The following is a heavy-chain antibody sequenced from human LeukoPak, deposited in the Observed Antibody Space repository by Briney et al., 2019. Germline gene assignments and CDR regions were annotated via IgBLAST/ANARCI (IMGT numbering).Heavy chain of an antibody. Sequence: SETLSLTCTVSGGSISSSSYYWGWIRQPPGKGREWIGSIYYSGSTYYNPSLKSRVTISVDTSKNQFSLKLSSVTAADTAVYYCARLYSSSWIDYWGQGTLVTVSS. V-gene: IGHV4-39*01. D-gene: IGHD6-13*01. CDR2: IYYSGST. J-gene: IGHJ4*02. CDR3: ARLYSSSWIDY. CDR1: GGSISSSSYY.